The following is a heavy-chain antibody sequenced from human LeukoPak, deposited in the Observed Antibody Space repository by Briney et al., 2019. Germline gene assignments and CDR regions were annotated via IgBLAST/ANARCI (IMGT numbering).Heavy chain of an antibody. V-gene: IGHV3-30*02. D-gene: IGHD3-10*01. J-gene: IGHJ4*02. CDR3: AKASYYYASGSYHPYDY. CDR1: GFTFSSYG. Sequence: PGGSLRLPCAASGFTFSSYGMQWVRQAPGKGLEWVAFIRNDGSNKYYADSVKGRFTISRDNSKNTLYLQMNSLRAEDTAVYYCAKASYYYASGSYHPYDYWGQGTLVTVSS. CDR2: IRNDGSNK.